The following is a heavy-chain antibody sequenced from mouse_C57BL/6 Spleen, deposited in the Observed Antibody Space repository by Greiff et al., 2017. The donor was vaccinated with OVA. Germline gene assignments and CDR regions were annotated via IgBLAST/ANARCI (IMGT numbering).Heavy chain of an antibody. V-gene: IGHV1-64*01. CDR1: GYTFTSYW. CDR2: IHTNSGSN. Sequence: QVQLQQPGAELVKPGASVKLSCKASGYTFTSYWMHWVKQRPGQGLEWIGMIHTNSGSNNYTENFKSKATLTVDNSSSTAYMQHSSLTSENSADYCCARGVTTVVPYFDVWGTGTTVTVSS. CDR3: ARGVTTVVPYFDV. J-gene: IGHJ1*03. D-gene: IGHD1-1*01.